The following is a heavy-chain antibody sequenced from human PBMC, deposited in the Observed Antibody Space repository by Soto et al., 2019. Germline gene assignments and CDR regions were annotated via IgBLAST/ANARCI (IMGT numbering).Heavy chain of an antibody. D-gene: IGHD6-19*01. CDR1: GYTFTSYY. J-gene: IGHJ4*02. V-gene: IGHV1-46*01. CDR3: ARDTSGSYEGYSSGWCDY. Sequence: QVQLVQSGAEVKKPGASVKVSCKASGYTFTSYYMHWVRQAPGQGLEWMGIINPSGGSTSYAQKFQGRVTMTRDTSTSTVYMELSSLRSEDTAVYYCARDTSGSYEGYSSGWCDYWGQGTLVTVSS. CDR2: INPSGGST.